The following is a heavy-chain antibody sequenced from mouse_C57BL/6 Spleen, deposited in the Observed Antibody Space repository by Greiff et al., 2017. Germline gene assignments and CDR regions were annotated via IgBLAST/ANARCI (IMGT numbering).Heavy chain of an antibody. CDR3: ARWNWGKGDY. J-gene: IGHJ2*01. Sequence: QVHVKQSGPELVKPGASVKISCKASGYSFTSYYIHWVKQRPGQGLEWIGWIYPGSGNTKYNEKFKGKATLTADTSSSTAYMQLSSLTSEDSAVYYCARWNWGKGDYWGQGTTLTVSS. CDR1: GYSFTSYY. CDR2: IYPGSGNT. D-gene: IGHD4-1*01. V-gene: IGHV1-66*01.